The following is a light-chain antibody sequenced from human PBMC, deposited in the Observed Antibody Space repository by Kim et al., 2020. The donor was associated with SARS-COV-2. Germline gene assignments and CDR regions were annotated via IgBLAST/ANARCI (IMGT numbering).Light chain of an antibody. J-gene: IGLJ3*02. Sequence: GQQVTISCSGRSSNIGSNYVYWYQQHPGTAPKLLIYRNNQRPSGVPDRFSGSKSGTSASLAISGLRSEDEADYYCAAWDDSLSGWVFGGGTKLTVL. CDR3: AAWDDSLSGWV. V-gene: IGLV1-47*01. CDR1: SSNIGSNY. CDR2: RNN.